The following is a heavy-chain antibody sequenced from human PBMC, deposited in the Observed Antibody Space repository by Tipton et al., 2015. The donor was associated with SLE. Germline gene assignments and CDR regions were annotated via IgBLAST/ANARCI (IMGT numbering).Heavy chain of an antibody. CDR3: AKGFLVGTRADWFDP. V-gene: IGHV3-9*01. J-gene: IGHJ5*02. CDR2: ISWNSGSV. D-gene: IGHD1-26*01. CDR1: GFSFGDFA. Sequence: SLRLSCAASGFSFGDFAMHWVRQAPGKGLEWVSGISWNSGSVDYADSVKGRFTISRDNAKNSLYLEMNNLRGEDTAFYYCAKGFLVGTRADWFDPWGEGTLVTVAS.